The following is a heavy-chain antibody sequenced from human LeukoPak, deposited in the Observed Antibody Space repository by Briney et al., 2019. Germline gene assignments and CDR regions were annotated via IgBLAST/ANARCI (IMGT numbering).Heavy chain of an antibody. CDR2: IYYSGST. Sequence: MASETLSLTCTVSGGSISSSSYYWGWIRQPPGKGLEWIGRIYYSGSTYYNPSLKSRVTISVDTSKNQFSLKLSSVTAADTAVYYCARVSSGYSYGKNYHRIDYWGQGTLVTVSS. J-gene: IGHJ4*02. D-gene: IGHD5-18*01. CDR1: GGSISSSSYY. CDR3: ARVSSGYSYGKNYHRIDY. V-gene: IGHV4-39*07.